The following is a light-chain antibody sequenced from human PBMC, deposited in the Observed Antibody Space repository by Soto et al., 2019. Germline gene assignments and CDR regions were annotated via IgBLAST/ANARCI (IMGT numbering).Light chain of an antibody. V-gene: IGKV1-17*01. CDR3: LQHNSYPYT. Sequence: DIQMTQSPSSLSASVGDRVTITCRASQGIRHDLGWFQQKPGKAPKRLIYAASSLQSGVPSRFSGSGSWTELTLPISSLQPEDFSTYYCLQHNSYPYTFGQGTKLEIK. J-gene: IGKJ2*01. CDR1: QGIRHD. CDR2: AAS.